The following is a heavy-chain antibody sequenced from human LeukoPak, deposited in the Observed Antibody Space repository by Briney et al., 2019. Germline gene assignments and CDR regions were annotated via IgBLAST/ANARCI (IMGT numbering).Heavy chain of an antibody. J-gene: IGHJ3*02. CDR3: AKDIGHSGYDWGDGFDI. V-gene: IGHV3-9*01. CDR2: ISWNSGNI. D-gene: IGHD5-12*01. Sequence: PGGSLRLSCAASGFTFDDYAMHWVRQAPGKGLEWVSGISWNSGNIGYADSVKGRFTISRDNAKNSLYLQMNSLRAEDTALYYCAKDIGHSGYDWGDGFDIWGQGTMVTVSS. CDR1: GFTFDDYA.